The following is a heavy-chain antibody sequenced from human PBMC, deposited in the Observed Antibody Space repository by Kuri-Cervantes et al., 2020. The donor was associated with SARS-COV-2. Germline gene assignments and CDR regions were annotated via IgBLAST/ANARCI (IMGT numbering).Heavy chain of an antibody. D-gene: IGHD6-6*01. CDR1: GYTFTSYD. CDR3: ARERSVQQLVQPTFDP. Sequence: ASVKVSCKASGYTFTSYDINWVRQATGQGLEWMGWMNPNSGNTGYAQKFQGRVTMTEDTSTDTAYMELSSLRSEDTAVYYCARERSVQQLVQPTFDPWGQGTLVTVSS. CDR2: MNPNSGNT. V-gene: IGHV1-8*01. J-gene: IGHJ5*02.